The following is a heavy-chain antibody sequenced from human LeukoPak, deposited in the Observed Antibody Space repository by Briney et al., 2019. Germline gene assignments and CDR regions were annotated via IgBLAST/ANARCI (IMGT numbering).Heavy chain of an antibody. CDR1: GGSISSSSYY. CDR2: IYYSGST. Sequence: TSETLSLTRTVSGGSISSSSYYWGWIRQPPGKGLEWIGSIYYSGSTYYNPSLKSRVTISVDTSKNQFSLKLSSVTAADTAVYYCARDSHYYDSSGYYYPRFDYWGQGTLVTVSS. J-gene: IGHJ4*02. V-gene: IGHV4-39*07. D-gene: IGHD3-22*01. CDR3: ARDSHYYDSSGYYYPRFDY.